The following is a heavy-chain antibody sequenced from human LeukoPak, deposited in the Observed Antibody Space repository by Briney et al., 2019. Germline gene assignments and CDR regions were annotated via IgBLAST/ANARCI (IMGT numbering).Heavy chain of an antibody. V-gene: IGHV4-61*02. Sequence: PSETLSLTCTVSGGSISSGGYYWSWIRQPAGKGLEWIGRIYTSGSTNYNSSLKSRVTISVDTSKNQFSLKLSSVTAADTAVYYCARDRESYTSGSYLFDYWGQGTLVTVSS. D-gene: IGHD1-26*01. J-gene: IGHJ4*02. CDR2: IYTSGST. CDR3: ARDRESYTSGSYLFDY. CDR1: GGSISSGGYY.